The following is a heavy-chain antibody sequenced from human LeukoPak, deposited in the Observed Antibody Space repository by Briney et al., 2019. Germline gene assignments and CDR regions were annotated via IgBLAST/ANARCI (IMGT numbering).Heavy chain of an antibody. CDR2: IYPGASDT. CDR3: ARLQTHVVVPAAAFDP. CDR1: GYSFTNYW. V-gene: IGHV5-51*01. Sequence: GESLKISCKGSGYSFTNYWIGWVRQMPGKGLEWMGIIYPGASDTRYSPSFQGQVTISADKSISTAYLQWSSLKASDTAMYYCARLQTHVVVPAAAFDPWGQGTLVTVSS. D-gene: IGHD2-2*01. J-gene: IGHJ5*02.